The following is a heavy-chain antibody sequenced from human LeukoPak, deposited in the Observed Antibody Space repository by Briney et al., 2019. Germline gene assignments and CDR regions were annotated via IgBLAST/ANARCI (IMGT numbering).Heavy chain of an antibody. CDR3: ARGRGYYQDY. CDR2: IYITGST. Sequence: SETLSLTCTVSSGSFSSYYWNWIRQPAGKGLEWIGRIYITGSTNYNPSLKSRVTMSVDTSKNQFSLNLSSVTAADTAVYYCARGRGYYQDYWGQGTLVTLSS. J-gene: IGHJ4*02. CDR1: SGSFSSYY. D-gene: IGHD3-22*01. V-gene: IGHV4-4*07.